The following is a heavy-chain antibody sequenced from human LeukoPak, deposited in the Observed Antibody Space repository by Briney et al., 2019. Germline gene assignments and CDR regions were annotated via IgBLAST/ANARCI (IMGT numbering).Heavy chain of an antibody. CDR2: IYYSGST. CDR1: GGSISSSSYY. V-gene: IGHV4-39*01. CDR3: ANGIAAAGVYYFDY. J-gene: IGHJ4*02. Sequence: SETLSLTCTVSGGSISSSSYYWGWIRQPPGKGLEWIVSIYYSGSTYYNPFLKSRVTISVDTSKNQFSLKLSSVTAADTAVYYCANGIAAAGVYYFDYWGQGTLVAVSS. D-gene: IGHD6-13*01.